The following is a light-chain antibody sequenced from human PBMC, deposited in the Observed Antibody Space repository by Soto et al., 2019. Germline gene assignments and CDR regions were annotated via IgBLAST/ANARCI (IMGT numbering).Light chain of an antibody. Sequence: QSVLTQPPSVSGAPGQRVTISCTGSRSNIGAGYDVHWYQQLPGTAPKLLIYGNSNRPSGVPDRFSGSKSGTSASLAITGLQAEDEADYYCQSYDSSLSGYVVFGGGTQLTV. CDR3: QSYDSSLSGYVV. J-gene: IGLJ2*01. CDR2: GNS. CDR1: RSNIGAGYD. V-gene: IGLV1-40*01.